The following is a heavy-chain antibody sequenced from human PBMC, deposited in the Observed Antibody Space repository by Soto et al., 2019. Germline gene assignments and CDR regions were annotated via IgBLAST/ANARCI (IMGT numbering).Heavy chain of an antibody. Sequence: QVQLVQSGAEVKKPGASVKVYCKASGYTFTSSGISWVRQAPGQGLEWMGWISAYNGNTNYAQKLQGRVTMTTDTSTSTAYMERRSVRTDDTAVYYCARCDRASSGYFFQHWGQGTLVTVSS. CDR1: GYTFTSSG. D-gene: IGHD3-22*01. V-gene: IGHV1-18*04. CDR2: ISAYNGNT. J-gene: IGHJ1*01. CDR3: ARCDRASSGYFFQH.